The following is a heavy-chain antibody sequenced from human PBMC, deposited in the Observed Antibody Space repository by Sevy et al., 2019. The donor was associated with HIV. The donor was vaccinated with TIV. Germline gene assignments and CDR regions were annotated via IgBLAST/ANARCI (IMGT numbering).Heavy chain of an antibody. J-gene: IGHJ6*02. CDR2: INSDGSST. V-gene: IGHV3-74*01. D-gene: IGHD5-18*01. Sequence: GGSLRLSCAASGFTFSSYWMHWVRQAPGKGLVWVSRINSDGSSTSYADSVKGRFTISRDNARNTLYLQMNSLRAEDTAVYYCARGRIRFGTAMATGYYGMDVWGQGTTFTVSS. CDR3: ARGRIRFGTAMATGYYGMDV. CDR1: GFTFSSYW.